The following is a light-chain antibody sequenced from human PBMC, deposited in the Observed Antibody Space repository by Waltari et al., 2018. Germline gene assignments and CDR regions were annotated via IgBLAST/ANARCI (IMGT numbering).Light chain of an antibody. CDR1: SSDIGGYNY. Sequence: QSALTQPASVSGSPGQSITISCTGTSSDIGGYNYVSWYQQHPGKAPKLMIYEVSNRPPGVSHRFSGSKSGSTASLTISGLQTEDEADYYCSSYTTSNTHVVFGGGTKLTVL. J-gene: IGLJ2*01. V-gene: IGLV2-14*01. CDR2: EVS. CDR3: SSYTTSNTHVV.